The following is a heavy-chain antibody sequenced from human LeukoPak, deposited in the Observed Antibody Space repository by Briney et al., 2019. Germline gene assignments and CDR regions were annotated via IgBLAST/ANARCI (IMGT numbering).Heavy chain of an antibody. CDR1: GGTFSSYA. V-gene: IGHV1-69*13. Sequence: GAAVKVSCKASGGTFSSYAISWVRQAPGQGLEWMGGIIPIFGTANYAQKFQGRVTITADESTSTAYMELSSLRSEDTAVYYCARGVETQGYHFDYWGQATLVTVSS. J-gene: IGHJ4*02. CDR3: ARGVETQGYHFDY. CDR2: IIPIFGTA. D-gene: IGHD5-18*01.